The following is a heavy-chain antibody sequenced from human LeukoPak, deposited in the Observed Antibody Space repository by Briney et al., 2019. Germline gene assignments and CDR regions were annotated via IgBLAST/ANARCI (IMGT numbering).Heavy chain of an antibody. J-gene: IGHJ4*02. CDR1: GGSISSGDYY. D-gene: IGHD2-21*02. Sequence: SETLSLTWTVSGGSISSGDYYWSWIRQPPGKGLEWIGYIYYSGSTYYNPSLKSRVTISVDTSKNQFSLKLSSVTAADTAVYYCARFVVVTAIFYFDYWGQGTLVTVSS. CDR2: IYYSGST. CDR3: ARFVVVTAIFYFDY. V-gene: IGHV4-30-4*01.